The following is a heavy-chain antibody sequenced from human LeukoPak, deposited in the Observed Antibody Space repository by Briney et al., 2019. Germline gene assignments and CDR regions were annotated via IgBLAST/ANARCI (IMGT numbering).Heavy chain of an antibody. CDR3: AKASDSSGYYHLASLIFDY. V-gene: IGHV3-23*01. J-gene: IGHJ4*02. CDR1: GFTFSSYA. CDR2: ISGSGGST. D-gene: IGHD3-22*01. Sequence: PGGSLRLSCAAPGFTFSSYAMSWVRQAPGKGLEWVSAISGSGGSTYYADSVKGRFTISRDNSKNTLYLQMNSLRAEDTAVYYCAKASDSSGYYHLASLIFDYWGQGTLVTVSS.